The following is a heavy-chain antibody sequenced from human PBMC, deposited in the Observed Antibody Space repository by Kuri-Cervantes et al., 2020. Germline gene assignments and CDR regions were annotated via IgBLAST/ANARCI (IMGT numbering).Heavy chain of an antibody. CDR2: VSGGVANT. J-gene: IGHJ4*02. CDR3: AKSLAGGWYDF. D-gene: IGHD6-19*01. CDR1: GFTFSSYG. Sequence: GGSLRLSCAASGFTFSSYGMRWVRQPPGKGLEWVSTVSGGVANTNYADSVKGRFTISRDNSKNTLYLQMDSLGADDTAVYYCAKSLAGGWYDFWGQGTLVTVSS. V-gene: IGHV3-23*01.